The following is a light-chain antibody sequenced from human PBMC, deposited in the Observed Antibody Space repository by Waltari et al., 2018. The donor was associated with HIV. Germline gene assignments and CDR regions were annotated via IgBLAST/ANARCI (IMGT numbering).Light chain of an antibody. J-gene: IGLJ1*01. CDR2: GNS. CDR3: QSYDSSLSRRV. V-gene: IGLV1-40*01. Sequence: QSLLTPPPSVSGAPEQRVTLSCTGRRSNMGGEYGVCRYQQLPGTAPKLLIYGNSNRPSGVPDRFSGSKSGTSASLAITGLQAEDEADYYCQSYDSSLSRRVFGTGTKVTVL. CDR1: RSNMGGEYG.